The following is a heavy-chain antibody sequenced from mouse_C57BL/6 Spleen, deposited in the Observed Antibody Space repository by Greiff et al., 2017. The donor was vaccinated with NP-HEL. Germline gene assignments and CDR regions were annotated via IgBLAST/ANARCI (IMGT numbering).Heavy chain of an antibody. V-gene: IGHV1-26*01. CDR3: AAGYPYAMDY. Sequence: VPLQQSGPELVKPGASVKISCKASGYTFTDYYMNWVKQSHGKSLEWIGDINPNNGGTSYNQKFKGKATLTVDKSSSTAYMELRSLTSEDSAVYYCAAGYPYAMDYWGQGTSVTVSS. CDR2: INPNNGGT. CDR1: GYTFTDYY. J-gene: IGHJ4*01. D-gene: IGHD2-2*01.